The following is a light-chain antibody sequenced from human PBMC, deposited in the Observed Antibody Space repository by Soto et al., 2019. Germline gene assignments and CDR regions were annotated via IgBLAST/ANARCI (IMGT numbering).Light chain of an antibody. Sequence: EIVSTQSPGTLPLSPGERATLPCRASQSVSSSYLAWYQQKPGQAPRLLIYGAATRATGIPARFSGSGSGTEFTLTISSLQSEDFAVYYCQQYNNWPRTFGQGTKVDIK. CDR1: QSVSSSY. J-gene: IGKJ1*01. CDR3: QQYNNWPRT. V-gene: IGKV3-15*01. CDR2: GAA.